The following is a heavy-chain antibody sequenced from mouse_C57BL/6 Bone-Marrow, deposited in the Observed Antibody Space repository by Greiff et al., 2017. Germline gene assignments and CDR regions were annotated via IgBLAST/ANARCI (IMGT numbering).Heavy chain of an antibody. V-gene: IGHV1-26*01. CDR3: MTAY. Sequence: VQLQQSGPELVKPGASVKLSCKASGYTFTDYYMNWVQQRPGKSLEWIGDINPNNGGTSYNQKFKGKATLTVDKSSSTAYMELRSLTSEDSAVYCCMTAYWGQGTLVTVSA. J-gene: IGHJ3*01. CDR1: GYTFTDYY. CDR2: INPNNGGT.